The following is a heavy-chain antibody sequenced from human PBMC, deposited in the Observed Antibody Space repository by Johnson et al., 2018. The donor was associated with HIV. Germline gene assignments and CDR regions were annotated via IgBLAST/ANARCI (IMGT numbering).Heavy chain of an antibody. CDR2: ISGSGGST. CDR3: ARGEMATTYHAAFDI. V-gene: IGHV3-23*04. CDR1: RFTFSSHA. Sequence: EVQLVESGGGVVQPGGSLRLSCAASRFTFSSHAMSWVRQAPGKGLEWVSGISGSGGSTYYADSVKGRLTISRDNSKNTLYLQMNSLRAEDTAVYYCARGEMATTYHAAFDIWGQGTMVTVSS. D-gene: IGHD5-24*01. J-gene: IGHJ3*02.